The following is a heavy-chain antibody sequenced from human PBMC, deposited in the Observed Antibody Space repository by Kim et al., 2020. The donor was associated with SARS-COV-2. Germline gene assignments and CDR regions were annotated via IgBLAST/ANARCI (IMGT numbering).Heavy chain of an antibody. J-gene: IGHJ4*02. D-gene: IGHD3-22*01. CDR1: GFTFSSFA. CDR3: AKIRINYYDSSGYQGVY. Sequence: GGSLRLSCAASGFTFSSFAMSWVRRAPGKGLEWVSAISGSGGGTYYADSVKGRFTISRDNSKNTLYLQMNSLRAEDTAVYYCAKIRINYYDSSGYQGVYWGQGTLVTVSS. V-gene: IGHV3-23*01. CDR2: ISGSGGGT.